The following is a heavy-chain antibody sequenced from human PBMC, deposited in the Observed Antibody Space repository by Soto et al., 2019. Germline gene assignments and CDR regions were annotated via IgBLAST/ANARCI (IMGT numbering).Heavy chain of an antibody. J-gene: IGHJ5*02. D-gene: IGHD2-2*01. Sequence: PGGSLRLSCAASGFSLSNYVMNWVRQAPGKGLEWISVISSSSSTIYYADSVKGRFTISRDNAKNSLYLQMNSLRAEDTAVYYCAREYCSSTSCLNWFDPWGQGTLVTVSS. V-gene: IGHV3-48*01. CDR3: AREYCSSTSCLNWFDP. CDR1: GFSLSNYV. CDR2: ISSSSSTI.